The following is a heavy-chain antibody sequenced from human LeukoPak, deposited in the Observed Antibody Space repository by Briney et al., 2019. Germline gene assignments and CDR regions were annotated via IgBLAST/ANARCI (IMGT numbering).Heavy chain of an antibody. Sequence: PGGSLRLSCAASGFTFSSYGMHWVRQAPGKGLEWVAFIRYDGSNKYYADSVKGRFTISRDNSKNTLYLQMNSLRAEDTAVYYCAARYRASQHFWGQGTLVTVSS. CDR2: IRYDGSNK. CDR1: GFTFSSYG. D-gene: IGHD5-12*01. CDR3: AARYRASQHF. J-gene: IGHJ4*02. V-gene: IGHV3-30*02.